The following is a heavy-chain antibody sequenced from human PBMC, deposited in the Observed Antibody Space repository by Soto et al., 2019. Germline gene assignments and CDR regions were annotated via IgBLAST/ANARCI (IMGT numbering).Heavy chain of an antibody. D-gene: IGHD2-15*01. V-gene: IGHV4-59*01. Sequence: SETLPLTCTVSGGSIRSYYWSWIRQTPGKGLGGIGYIYYTAGTNYNPSLKSRVSISVDTSKTHFSLKLSSVTAADTAVYYCARGTGGYCSGGRCYAWGDSDYSGQGTLVNVST. J-gene: IGHJ4*02. CDR3: ARGTGGYCSGGRCYAWGDSDY. CDR1: GGSIRSYY. CDR2: IYYTAGT.